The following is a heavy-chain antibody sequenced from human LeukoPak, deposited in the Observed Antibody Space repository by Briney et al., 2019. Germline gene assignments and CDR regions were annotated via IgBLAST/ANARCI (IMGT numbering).Heavy chain of an antibody. CDR2: IYHSGST. D-gene: IGHD6-13*01. CDR1: GDSISSYY. CDR3: ATWYSSTWYYFDY. V-gene: IGHV4-59*01. J-gene: IGHJ4*02. Sequence: SETLSLTCTVSGDSISSYYWSWIRQPPGKGLEWIGYIYHSGSTNYNPSLKSRVTISADTSKDQFSLKLASVTAADTAVYYCATWYSSTWYYFDYWGQGTLATVSS.